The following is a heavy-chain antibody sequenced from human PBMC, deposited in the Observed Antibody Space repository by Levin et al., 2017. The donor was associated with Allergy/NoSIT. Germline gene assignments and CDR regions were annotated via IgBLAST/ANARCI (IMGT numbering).Heavy chain of an antibody. CDR3: AKDLHWYGMDV. V-gene: IGHV3-23*01. CDR1: GFTFSSHY. Sequence: PGGSLRLSCAASGFTFSSHYMNWVRQAPGKGLEWVSVLDTSGGDMHYADSVKGRFTISRDNSKNMLYLQMTSLRVEDTAVYYCAKDLHWYGMDVWGQGTTVTVSS. D-gene: IGHD1-1*01. J-gene: IGHJ6*02. CDR2: LDTSGGDM.